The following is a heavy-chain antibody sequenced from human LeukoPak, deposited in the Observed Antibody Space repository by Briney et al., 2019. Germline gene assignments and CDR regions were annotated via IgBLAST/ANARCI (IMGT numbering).Heavy chain of an antibody. CDR3: ARGGLLFWFDP. D-gene: IGHD3-10*01. V-gene: IGHV4-31*03. CDR2: IYYSGST. CDR1: GGSISSGGYY. Sequence: PSQTLSPTCTVSGGSISSGGYYWSWIRQHPGKGLEWIGYIYYSGSTYYNPSLKSRVTISVDTSKNQFSLKLSSVTAADTAVYYCARGGLLFWFDPWGQGTLVTVSS. J-gene: IGHJ5*02.